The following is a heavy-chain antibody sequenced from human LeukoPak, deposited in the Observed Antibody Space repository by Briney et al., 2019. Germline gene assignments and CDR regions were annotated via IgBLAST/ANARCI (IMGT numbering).Heavy chain of an antibody. CDR2: IIPIFGTA. J-gene: IGHJ6*03. CDR1: GGTFSSYA. V-gene: IGHV1-69*05. CDR3: ASWEQQLNGLYYYYYYMDV. Sequence: SVKVSCKASGGTFSSYAISWVRQAPGQGLEWMGGIIPIFGTANYAQKFQGRVTITTDESTSTAYMELSSLRSEDTAVYYCASWEQQLNGLYYYYYYMDVWGKGTTVTVSS. D-gene: IGHD6-13*01.